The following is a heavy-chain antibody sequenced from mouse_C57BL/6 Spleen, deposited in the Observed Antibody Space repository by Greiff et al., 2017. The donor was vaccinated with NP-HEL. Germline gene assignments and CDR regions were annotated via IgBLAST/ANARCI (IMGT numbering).Heavy chain of an antibody. CDR3: TRADYSNPYYAMDY. J-gene: IGHJ4*01. D-gene: IGHD2-5*01. CDR2: ISSGGDYI. V-gene: IGHV5-9-1*02. CDR1: GFTFSSYA. Sequence: EVKLQESGEGLVKPGGSLKLSCAASGFTFSSYAMSWVRQTPEKRLEWVAYISSGGDYIYYADTVKGRFTISRDNARNTLYLQMSSLKSEDTAMYYCTRADYSNPYYAMDYWGQGTSVTVSS.